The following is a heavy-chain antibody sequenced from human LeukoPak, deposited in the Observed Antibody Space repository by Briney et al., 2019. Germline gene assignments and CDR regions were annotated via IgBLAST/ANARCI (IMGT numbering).Heavy chain of an antibody. V-gene: IGHV4-4*09. CDR3: ARRPNSSSWYEKRYYFDY. CDR1: GGSISSYY. CDR2: IYTSGST. D-gene: IGHD6-13*01. J-gene: IGHJ4*02. Sequence: SETLSLTCTVSGGSISSYYWSWIRQPPGKGLEWIGYIYTSGSTNYNPSLKSRVTISVDTSKNQFSLKLSSVTAADTAVYYCARRPNSSSWYEKRYYFDYWGQGTLVTVSS.